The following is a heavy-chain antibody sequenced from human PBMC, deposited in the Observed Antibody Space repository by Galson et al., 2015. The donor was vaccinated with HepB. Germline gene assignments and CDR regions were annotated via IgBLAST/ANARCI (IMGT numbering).Heavy chain of an antibody. Sequence: SVKVSCKASGGTFSSYAISWVRQAPGQGLEWMGGIIPIFGTANYAQKFQGRVTITADESTSTAYMELSSLRSEDTAVYYCARDRIDGDYGDYYYYYMDVWGKGTTVTVSS. CDR1: GGTFSSYA. CDR2: IIPIFGTA. D-gene: IGHD4-17*01. CDR3: ARDRIDGDYGDYYYYYMDV. J-gene: IGHJ6*03. V-gene: IGHV1-69*13.